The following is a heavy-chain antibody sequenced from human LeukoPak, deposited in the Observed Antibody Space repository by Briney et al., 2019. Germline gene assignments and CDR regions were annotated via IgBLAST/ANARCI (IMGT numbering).Heavy chain of an antibody. CDR2: IIPIFGTA. J-gene: IGHJ4*02. CDR3: ARGIAAATGYYFDY. CDR1: GGTFSSYA. Sequence: VASVKVSCKASGGTFSSYAISWVRQAPGQGLEWMGGIIPIFGTANYAQKFQGRVTITADESTSTAYMELSSLRSEDTAVYYCARGIAAATGYYFDYWGQGTLVTVSS. V-gene: IGHV1-69*13. D-gene: IGHD6-13*01.